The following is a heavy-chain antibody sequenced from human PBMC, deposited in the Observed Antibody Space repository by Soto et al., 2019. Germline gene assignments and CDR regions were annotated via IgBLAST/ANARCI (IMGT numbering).Heavy chain of an antibody. CDR1: GFNFNIHA. D-gene: IGHD3-22*01. CDR2: MSPGGNSQ. Sequence: GGSLRLSCTSPGFNFNIHALHWIRQAPGEGLEWVAVMSPGGNSQYYADSVKGRFTISRDTSKSTLYLQMTSLRPEDTAVYYCASGAAFYYDTSRYWGQGTLVTVSS. J-gene: IGHJ4*02. V-gene: IGHV3-30-3*01. CDR3: ASGAAFYYDTSRY.